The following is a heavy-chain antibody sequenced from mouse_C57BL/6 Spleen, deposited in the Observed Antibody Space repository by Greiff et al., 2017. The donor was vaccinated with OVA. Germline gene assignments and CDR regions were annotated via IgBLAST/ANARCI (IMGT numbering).Heavy chain of an antibody. CDR2: ISYDGSN. J-gene: IGHJ2*01. V-gene: IGHV3-6*01. D-gene: IGHD2-3*01. CDR1: GYSITSGYY. CDR3: ARVWLLSYYFDY. Sequence: VKLQESGPGLVKPSQSLSLTCSVTGYSITSGYYWNWIRQFPGNKLEWMGYISYDGSNNYNPSLKNRISITRDTSKNQFFLKLNSVTTEDTATYYCARVWLLSYYFDYWGQGTTLTVSS.